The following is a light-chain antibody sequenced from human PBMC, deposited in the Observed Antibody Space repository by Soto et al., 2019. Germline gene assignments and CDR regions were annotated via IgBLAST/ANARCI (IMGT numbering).Light chain of an antibody. V-gene: IGLV1-44*01. CDR2: NNN. Sequence: QSVLTQPPSASGTPGQRVTMSFSGSNSNIGSNTVSWYQHLPGTAPKLLIYNNNRRPSGVPDRFSGSKSGTSASLAISGLQSEDEADYYCAAWDDSLNGLWVFGGGTKLTVL. J-gene: IGLJ3*02. CDR3: AAWDDSLNGLWV. CDR1: NSNIGSNT.